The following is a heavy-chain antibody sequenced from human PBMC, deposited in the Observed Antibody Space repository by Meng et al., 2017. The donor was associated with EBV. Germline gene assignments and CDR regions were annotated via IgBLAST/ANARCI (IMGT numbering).Heavy chain of an antibody. CDR1: GASVSGGTFH. V-gene: IGHV4-61*01. Sequence: QVQLQDLGPGLWKPSETLSLTCTVSGASVSGGTFHWSWIRQPPGKELQWIGYIYDGGTTIYNPSLKSRVTIFLDTSRNQFSLGLWSVTTADTAVYYCAKSSSSTPGVVDSWGQGTLVTVSS. CDR2: IYDGGTT. CDR3: AKSSSSTPGVVDS. D-gene: IGHD2-2*01. J-gene: IGHJ4*02.